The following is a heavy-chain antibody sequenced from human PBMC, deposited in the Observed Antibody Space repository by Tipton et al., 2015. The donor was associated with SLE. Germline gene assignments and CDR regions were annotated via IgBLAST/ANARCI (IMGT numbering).Heavy chain of an antibody. J-gene: IGHJ4*02. Sequence: SLRLSCAASGFTFSDCGMHWVRQAPGKGLEWVAFVRYDGSQTYYADSVKGRVAISRDNSKNTLYLQMSSLRVEDTAVYYCAKDSYHSGWYQGHFEYWGQGTPVTVSS. CDR1: GFTFSDCG. D-gene: IGHD6-19*01. CDR2: VRYDGSQT. CDR3: AKDSYHSGWYQGHFEY. V-gene: IGHV3-30*02.